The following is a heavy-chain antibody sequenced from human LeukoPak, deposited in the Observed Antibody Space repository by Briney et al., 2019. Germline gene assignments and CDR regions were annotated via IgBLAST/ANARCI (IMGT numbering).Heavy chain of an antibody. CDR3: ARDRYYGSGSYPGDY. Sequence: PGGSLRLSCAASGFTFSDYYMSWIRQAPGKGLEWVSYISSSGSTIYYADSVKGLFTISRDNAKNSLYLQMNRLRAEDTAVYYCARDRYYGSGSYPGDYWGQGTLVTVSS. D-gene: IGHD3-10*01. CDR1: GFTFSDYY. V-gene: IGHV3-11*01. J-gene: IGHJ4*02. CDR2: ISSSGSTI.